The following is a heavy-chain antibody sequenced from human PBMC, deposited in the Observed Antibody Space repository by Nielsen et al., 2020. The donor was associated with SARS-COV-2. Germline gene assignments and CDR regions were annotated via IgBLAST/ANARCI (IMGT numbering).Heavy chain of an antibody. CDR2: FDPEDGET. Sequence: WVRQAPGQGLEWMGGFDPEDGETIYAQKFQGRVTMTEDTSTDTAYMELSSLRSEDMVVYSCVRDLANVGEYQLLYAFDIWGQGTMVTVSS. CDR3: VRDLANVGEYQLLYAFDI. D-gene: IGHD2-2*01. J-gene: IGHJ3*02. V-gene: IGHV1-24*01.